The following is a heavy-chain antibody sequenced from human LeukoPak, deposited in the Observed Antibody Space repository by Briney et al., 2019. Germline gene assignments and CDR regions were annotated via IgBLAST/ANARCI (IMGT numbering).Heavy chain of an antibody. V-gene: IGHV3-48*03. CDR1: GFTFSRYE. J-gene: IGHJ5*02. CDR2: ITSSGTTI. CDR3: ARDSSDSSGWYEGWFDP. D-gene: IGHD6-19*01. Sequence: QTGGSLRLSCAASGFTFSRYEMNWVRQAPGKGLEWVSYITSSGTTIYYADSVKGRFAVSRDNAKNSLYLQMNGLRAEDTAVYYCARDSSDSSGWYEGWFDPWGQGTLVTVSS.